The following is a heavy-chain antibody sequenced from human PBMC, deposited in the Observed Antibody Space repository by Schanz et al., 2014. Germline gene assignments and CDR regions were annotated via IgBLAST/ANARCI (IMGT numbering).Heavy chain of an antibody. CDR1: GFTFSSYW. CDR3: ARPLGPNYYYYGLDV. J-gene: IGHJ6*02. CDR2: INSDGSTT. V-gene: IGHV3-74*02. Sequence: LMESGGGVVRPGGSLRLSCAASGFTFSSYWMHWVRQAPGKGLVWVSRINSDGSTTIYADSVKGRFTISRDNAKNTLYLQMNSLRAEDTAVYYCARPLGPNYYYYGLDVWGQGTTVTVSS.